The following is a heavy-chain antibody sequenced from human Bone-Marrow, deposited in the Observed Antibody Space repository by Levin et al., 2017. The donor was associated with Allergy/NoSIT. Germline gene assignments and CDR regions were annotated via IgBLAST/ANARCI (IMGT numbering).Heavy chain of an antibody. D-gene: IGHD5-18*01. CDR1: GGSISSGDYY. V-gene: IGHV4-30-4*01. CDR3: ARDREGYSYGQGYFDY. Sequence: SETLSLTCTVSGGSISSGDYYWSWIRQPPGKGLEWIGYIYYSGSTYYNPSLKSRVTISVDTSKNQFSLKLSSVTAADTAVYYCARDREGYSYGQGYFDYWGQGTLVTVSS. J-gene: IGHJ4*02. CDR2: IYYSGST.